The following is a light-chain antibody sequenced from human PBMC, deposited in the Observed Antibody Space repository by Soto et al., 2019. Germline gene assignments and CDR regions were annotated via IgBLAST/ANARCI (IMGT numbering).Light chain of an antibody. J-gene: IGLJ2*01. CDR2: GNS. CDR1: SSNIGAGYD. CDR3: QSYDSSLSGVV. Sequence: QSVLTQPPSVSGAPGQRVTISCTGSSSNIGAGYDVHWYQQLPGTAPKLLISGNSNRPSGVPDRFSGSKSGTSASLAITGXXXXXEADYYCQSYDSSLSGVVFGGGTKLTVL. V-gene: IGLV1-40*01.